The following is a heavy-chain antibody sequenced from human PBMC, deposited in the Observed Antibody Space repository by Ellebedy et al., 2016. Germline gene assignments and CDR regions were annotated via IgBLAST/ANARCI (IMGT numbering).Heavy chain of an antibody. V-gene: IGHV1-69*13. CDR3: ASLLPYGSGSYYWAGEYFQH. Sequence: SVKVSCXASGYTFTSYGISWVRQAPGQGLEWMGGIIPIFGTANYAQKFQGRVTITADESTSTAYMELSSLRSEDTAVYYCASLLPYGSGSYYWAGEYFQHWGQGTLVTVSS. D-gene: IGHD3-10*01. J-gene: IGHJ1*01. CDR2: IIPIFGTA. CDR1: GYTFTSYG.